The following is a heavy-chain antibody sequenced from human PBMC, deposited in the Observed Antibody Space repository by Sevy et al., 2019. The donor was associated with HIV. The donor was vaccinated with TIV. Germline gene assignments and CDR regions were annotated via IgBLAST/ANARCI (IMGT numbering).Heavy chain of an antibody. CDR2: INPNSGGT. V-gene: IGHV1-2*02. D-gene: IGHD3-22*01. Sequence: ASVKVSCKASGYTFTGYSMHWVRQAPGQGLEWMGWINPNSGGTNYAQKFQGRVTMTRDRSISTAYMELSRLRSGDTAVYFCARVWNSDYYDSSGPNWFDTWGQGTLVTVSS. CDR3: ARVWNSDYYDSSGPNWFDT. CDR1: GYTFTGYS. J-gene: IGHJ5*02.